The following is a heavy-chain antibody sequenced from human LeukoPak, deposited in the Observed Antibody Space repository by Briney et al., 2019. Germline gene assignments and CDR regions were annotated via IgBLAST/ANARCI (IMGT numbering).Heavy chain of an antibody. V-gene: IGHV4-59*03. D-gene: IGHD2-2*02. J-gene: IGHJ4*02. CDR3: AGASRNIRAFDY. Sequence: SETLSLTCIVSGGSISSHYWSWIRQTPGKGLEYIGYINYSGSTDYNPSLKSRVTISLDTSKNPFSLHLSSVTAADTAVYYCAGASRNIRAFDYWGQGTLVTVSS. CDR1: GGSISSHY. CDR2: INYSGST.